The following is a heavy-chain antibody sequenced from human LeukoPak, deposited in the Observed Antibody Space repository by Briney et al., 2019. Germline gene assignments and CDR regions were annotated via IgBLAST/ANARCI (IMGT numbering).Heavy chain of an antibody. J-gene: IGHJ6*03. CDR3: ARGRHCGGDCPYYYYYMDV. V-gene: IGHV1-8*01. Sequence: GASVKVSCKASGYTFTSYDINWVRQAAGQGLEWMGWMNPNSGNTGYAQKFQGRVTMTRNTSISTAYMELSSLRSEDTAVYYCARGRHCGGDCPYYYYYMDVWGKGTTVTISS. CDR2: MNPNSGNT. D-gene: IGHD2-21*02. CDR1: GYTFTSYD.